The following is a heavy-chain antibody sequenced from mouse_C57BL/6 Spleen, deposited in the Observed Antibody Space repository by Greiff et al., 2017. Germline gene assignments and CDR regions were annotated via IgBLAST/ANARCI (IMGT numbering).Heavy chain of an antibody. CDR1: GYTFTDYE. J-gene: IGHJ1*03. Sequence: QVQLKESGAELVRPGASVTLSCKASGYTFTDYEMHWVKQTPVHGLEWIGAIDPETGGTAYNQKFKGKAIPTADKSSSTAYMELRSLTSEDSTVYYCTRNYGKGYFDVWGTGTTVTVSS. D-gene: IGHD2-1*01. V-gene: IGHV1-15*01. CDR2: IDPETGGT. CDR3: TRNYGKGYFDV.